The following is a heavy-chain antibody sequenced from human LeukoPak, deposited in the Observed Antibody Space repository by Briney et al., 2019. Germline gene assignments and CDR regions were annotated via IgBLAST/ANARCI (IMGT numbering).Heavy chain of an antibody. D-gene: IGHD5-12*01. J-gene: IGHJ3*02. CDR2: INPSGGST. CDR1: GYTFTSYY. V-gene: IGHV1-46*01. CDR3: ARPYSGYRLDAFDI. Sequence: AASVKVSCKASGYTFTSYYMHWVRQAPGQGLEWMGLINPSGGSTSYEQKFQGRVTMTRDMSTSTVYMELSSLRSEDTAVYYCARPYSGYRLDAFDIWGQGTMVTVSS.